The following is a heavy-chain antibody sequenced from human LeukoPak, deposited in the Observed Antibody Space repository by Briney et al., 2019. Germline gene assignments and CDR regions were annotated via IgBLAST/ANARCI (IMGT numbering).Heavy chain of an antibody. CDR2: INPNSGGT. CDR3: ARLAGSSTLRNAFDI. V-gene: IGHV1-2*02. CDR1: GYTFTGYY. J-gene: IGHJ3*02. Sequence: GASVKVSCKASGYTFTGYYMHWVRQAPGQGLEWMGWINPNSGGTNYAQKFQGRVTMTRDTSISTAYMELSRLRSDATAVYYCARLAGSSTLRNAFDIWGQGTMVTVSS. D-gene: IGHD6-6*01.